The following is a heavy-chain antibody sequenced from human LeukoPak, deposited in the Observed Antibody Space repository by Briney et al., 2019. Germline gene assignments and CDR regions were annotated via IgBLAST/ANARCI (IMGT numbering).Heavy chain of an antibody. J-gene: IGHJ6*03. Sequence: ASVKVSCKVSGYTFNSYGISWVRQAPGQGLEWMGWISAKNGNTNYAQKSQGRVTMTTDTSTRTAYMQLRSLRFDDTAVYYCARGIVVGPAVSNPPWDYYYMDVWGKGTTVTVSS. CDR1: GYTFNSYG. V-gene: IGHV1-18*01. CDR2: ISAKNGNT. D-gene: IGHD2-2*01. CDR3: ARGIVVGPAVSNPPWDYYYMDV.